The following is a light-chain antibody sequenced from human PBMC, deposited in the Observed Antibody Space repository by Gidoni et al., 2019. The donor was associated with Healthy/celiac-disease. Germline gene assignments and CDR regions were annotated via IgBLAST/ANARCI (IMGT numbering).Light chain of an antibody. CDR1: SLRSYY. V-gene: IGLV3-19*01. CDR3: NSRDSSGNHPGV. Sequence: SSELTQDPAVSVALGQTVRITCQGDSLRSYYASWYQQKPGQAPGLVIYGKNNRPSGIPDRFSGSSSGNTASLTITGAQAEDEADYYCNSRDSSGNHPGVFGTGTKVTVL. CDR2: GKN. J-gene: IGLJ1*01.